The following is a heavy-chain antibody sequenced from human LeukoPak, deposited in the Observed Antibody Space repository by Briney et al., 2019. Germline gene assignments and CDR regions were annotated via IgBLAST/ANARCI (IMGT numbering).Heavy chain of an antibody. CDR1: GGSISSYY. J-gene: IGHJ4*02. D-gene: IGHD1-26*01. CDR2: IYTSGST. CDR3: ARGKSRGRHIDY. Sequence: PSETLSLTCTVSGGSISSYYWSWIRQPAGKGLEWIGRIYTSGSTNYNPSLKSRVTMSVDSSKNQFSLKVRSVTAADTAVYFCARGKSRGRHIDYWGQGTLVTVSS. V-gene: IGHV4-4*07.